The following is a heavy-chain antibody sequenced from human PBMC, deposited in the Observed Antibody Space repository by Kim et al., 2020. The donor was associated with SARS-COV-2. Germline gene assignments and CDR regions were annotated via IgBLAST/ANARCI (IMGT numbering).Heavy chain of an antibody. CDR1: GGSISSGSYY. CDR3: ARDEGAIRDAFDI. Sequence: SETLSLTCTVSGGSISSGSYYWSWIRQPAGKGLEWIGRIYTSGSTNYNPSLKSRVTISVDTSKNQFSLKLSSVTAADTAVYYCARDEGAIRDAFDIWGQGTMVTVSS. CDR2: IYTSGST. D-gene: IGHD1-26*01. J-gene: IGHJ3*02. V-gene: IGHV4-61*02.